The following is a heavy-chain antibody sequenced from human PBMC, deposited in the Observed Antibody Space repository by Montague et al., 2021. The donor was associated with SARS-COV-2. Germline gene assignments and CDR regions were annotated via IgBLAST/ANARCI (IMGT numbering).Heavy chain of an antibody. CDR2: IKQDGSEK. J-gene: IGHJ4*02. D-gene: IGHD3-3*01. CDR1: GFTFSFYW. Sequence: SLRLSCAASGFTFSFYWTSWVRQAPGKGLEWVASIKQDGSEKYYVDSVKGRFSISRDNAKNSLSLQMNSLRAEEMAVYYCARGGQYYDFWSDFPDYWGQGTLVTVSS. CDR3: ARGGQYYDFWSDFPDY. V-gene: IGHV3-7*01.